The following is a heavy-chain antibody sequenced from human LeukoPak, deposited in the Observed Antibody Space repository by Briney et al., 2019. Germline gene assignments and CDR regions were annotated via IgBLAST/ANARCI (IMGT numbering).Heavy chain of an antibody. CDR2: IGTAGDT. CDR1: GFTFSSYD. CDR3: ARKARSRGYYYYMDV. V-gene: IGHV3-13*01. J-gene: IGHJ6*03. D-gene: IGHD1-14*01. Sequence: GGSLRLSCAASGFTFSSYDMHWVRQATGKGLEWVSAIGTAGDTYYPGSVKGRFTISRENAKKSLYLQMNSLRAGDTAVYYCARKARSRGYYYYMDVWGKGTTVTVSS.